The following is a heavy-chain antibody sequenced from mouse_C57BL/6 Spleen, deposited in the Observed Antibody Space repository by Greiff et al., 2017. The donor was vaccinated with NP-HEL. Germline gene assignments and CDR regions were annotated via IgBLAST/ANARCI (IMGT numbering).Heavy chain of an antibody. D-gene: IGHD1-1*02. CDR3: ASYDYDAMDY. Sequence: QVQLQQSGAELARPGASVQMSCKASGYTFTSYTMHWVKQRPGQGLEWIGYINPSSGYTKYNQKFKDKATLTADKSSSNDDMQLSSLTSEDSAVYYCASYDYDAMDYWGKGTSVTVAS. CDR2: INPSSGYT. V-gene: IGHV1-4*01. CDR1: GYTFTSYT. J-gene: IGHJ4*01.